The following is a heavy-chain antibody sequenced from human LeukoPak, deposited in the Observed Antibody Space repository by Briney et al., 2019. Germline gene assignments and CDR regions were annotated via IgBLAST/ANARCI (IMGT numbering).Heavy chain of an antibody. CDR3: AGRGYVWGSYRSYFDY. V-gene: IGHV4-34*01. D-gene: IGHD3-16*02. J-gene: IGHJ4*02. Sequence: SETLSLTCAVYGGSFSGYYWSWIRQPLGKGLEWIGEINHSGSTNYNPSLKSRVTISVDTSKNQFSLKLSSVTAADTAVYYCAGRGYVWGSYRSYFDYWGQGTLVTVSS. CDR1: GGSFSGYY. CDR2: INHSGST.